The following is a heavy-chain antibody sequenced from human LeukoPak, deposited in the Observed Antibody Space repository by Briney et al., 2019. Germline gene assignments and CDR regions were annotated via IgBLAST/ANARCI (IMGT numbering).Heavy chain of an antibody. V-gene: IGHV3-48*01. CDR2: ISSSSSTI. CDR1: GFTFSSYA. J-gene: IGHJ4*02. D-gene: IGHD2-2*01. Sequence: GGSLRLSCAASGFTFSSYAMSWVRRAPGKGLEWVSYISSSSSTIYYADPVKGRFTISRDNAKNSLYLQMNSLRAEDTAVYYCARDPSASTWYYFDYWGQGTLVTVSS. CDR3: ARDPSASTWYYFDY.